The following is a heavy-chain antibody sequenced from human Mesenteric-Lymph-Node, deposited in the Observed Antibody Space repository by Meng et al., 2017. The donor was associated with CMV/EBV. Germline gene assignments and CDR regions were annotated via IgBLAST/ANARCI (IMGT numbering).Heavy chain of an antibody. CDR1: GGTFSSYA. CDR3: ATQEWEMSSLDY. Sequence: SVKVSCKASGGTFSSYAISWVRQAPGQGLEWMGGIIPIFGTANYAQKFQGRVTITTDESTSTAYMELSSLRSEDTAVYYCATQEWEMSSLDYWGQGSLVTVSS. CDR2: IIPIFGTA. D-gene: IGHD1-26*01. V-gene: IGHV1-69*05. J-gene: IGHJ4*02.